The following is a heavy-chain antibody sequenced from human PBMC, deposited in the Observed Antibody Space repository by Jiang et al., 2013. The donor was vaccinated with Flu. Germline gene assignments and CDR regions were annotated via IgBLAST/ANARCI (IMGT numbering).Heavy chain of an antibody. V-gene: IGHV1-3*01. D-gene: IGHD3-10*01. CDR2: INVANGNT. Sequence: GAEVKKPGASVRVTCKASGDTSFNYAMHWVRQAPGQSLVWMGWINVANGNTRYSENFRGRVTITSDTSANTVYMEVRSLRSEDTAVYFCTRERPGSSFRGWFDPGAREPWSPSAQ. CDR1: GDTSFNYA. J-gene: IGHJ5*02. CDR3: TRERPGSSFRGWFDP.